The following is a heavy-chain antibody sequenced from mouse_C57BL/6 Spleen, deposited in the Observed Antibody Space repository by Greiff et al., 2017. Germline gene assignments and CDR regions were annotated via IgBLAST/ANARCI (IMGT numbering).Heavy chain of an antibody. CDR3: ARSLYGSSFDY. CDR1: GYTFTSYW. J-gene: IGHJ2*01. Sequence: VKLQQPGAELVRPGTSVKLSCKASGYTFTSYWMHWVKQRPGQGLEWIGVIDPSDSYTNYNQKFKGKATLTVDTSSSTAYMQLSSLTSEDSAVYYCARSLYGSSFDYWGQGTTLTVSS. CDR2: IDPSDSYT. V-gene: IGHV1-59*01. D-gene: IGHD1-1*01.